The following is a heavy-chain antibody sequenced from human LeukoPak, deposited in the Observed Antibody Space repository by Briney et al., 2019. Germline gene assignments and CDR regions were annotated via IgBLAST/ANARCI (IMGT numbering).Heavy chain of an antibody. CDR1: GYSFTSYW. J-gene: IGHJ4*02. V-gene: IGHV5-51*01. Sequence: GESLKISCKGSGYSFTSYWIGWVRQMPGKGLEWMGIIYPGDSDTRYSPSFQGQVTISADKSISTAYLQWSSLKASHTAMYYCARRHSHPIGAFDYWGQGTLVTVSS. CDR3: ARRHSHPIGAFDY. CDR2: IYPGDSDT.